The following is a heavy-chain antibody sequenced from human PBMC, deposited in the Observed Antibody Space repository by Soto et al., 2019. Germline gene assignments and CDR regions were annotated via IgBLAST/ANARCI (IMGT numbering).Heavy chain of an antibody. Sequence: GGSLRLSCAASGFTFSNAWMSWLRQAPGKGLEWVGRIKSKTDGGTTDYAAPVKDSFTISRDDSKSTLYLQMNRHKTLYTSVYYCTTCSLPLLFLEWLLIRRIGSKWYYYGIDVWGQGTTVTVSS. V-gene: IGHV3-15*01. CDR1: GFTFSNAW. J-gene: IGHJ6*02. CDR3: TTCSLPLLFLEWLLIRRIGSKWYYYGIDV. CDR2: IKSKTDGGTT. D-gene: IGHD3-3*01.